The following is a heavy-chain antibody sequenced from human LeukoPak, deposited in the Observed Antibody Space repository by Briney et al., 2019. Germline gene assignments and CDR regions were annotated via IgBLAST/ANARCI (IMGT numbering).Heavy chain of an antibody. CDR1: GGSFSGYY. Sequence: SETLSLTCAVYGGSFSGYYWSWIRQSPGKGLEWIGEINHSGNTNYNPSLKSRVTISGDTSMKQFSLKLNSVTAADTAVYYCAREVAQGSSSWYLDAFDIWGQGTMVTVSS. CDR2: INHSGNT. V-gene: IGHV4-34*01. D-gene: IGHD6-13*01. CDR3: AREVAQGSSSWYLDAFDI. J-gene: IGHJ3*02.